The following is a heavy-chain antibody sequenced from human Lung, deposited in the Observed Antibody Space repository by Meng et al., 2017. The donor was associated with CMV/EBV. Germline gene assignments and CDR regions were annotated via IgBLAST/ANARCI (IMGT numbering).Heavy chain of an antibody. J-gene: IGHJ6*02. CDR1: GFTFSSYG. CDR3: AKAQFGRYFDGRDGMDV. D-gene: IGHD3-9*01. CDR2: IWNDGSIK. V-gene: IGHV3-33*06. Sequence: SCPASGFTFSSYGMHWVRQAPGKGLEWVAVIWNDGSIKYYADSVKGRFTISRDNSKNTLYLQMYSLRADDTAVYHCAKAQFGRYFDGRDGMDVWXQGTXVTVSS.